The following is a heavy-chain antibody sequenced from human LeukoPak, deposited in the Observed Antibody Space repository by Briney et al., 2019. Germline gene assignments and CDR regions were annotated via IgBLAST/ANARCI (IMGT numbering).Heavy chain of an antibody. CDR2: VYYSGST. CDR3: ARSIIGTRSKFDH. V-gene: IGHV4-59*08. D-gene: IGHD1/OR15-1a*01. J-gene: IGHJ5*02. CDR1: GGSISSYY. Sequence: SSETLSLTCTVSGGSISSYYWSWIRQPPGKGLEWIGYVYYSGSTNYNPSLKSRVTISVDTSKNHFSLKLSSVTAADTAVYSCARSIIGTRSKFDHWGQGTLVTVSS.